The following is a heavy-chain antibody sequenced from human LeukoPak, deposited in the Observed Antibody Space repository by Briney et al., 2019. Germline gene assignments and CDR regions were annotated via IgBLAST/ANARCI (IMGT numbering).Heavy chain of an antibody. CDR3: ARDMGKPITMVRGVPPWDVLSWFDP. Sequence: GGSLRLSCSASGFTFSNYAMHWVRQAPGKGLEYVSAIRSNGGTTYYADSVKGRFTISRDNSKNTLYLQMSSLRAEDTAVYYCARDMGKPITMVRGVPPWDVLSWFDPWGQGTLVTVSS. CDR1: GFTFSNYA. D-gene: IGHD3-10*01. J-gene: IGHJ5*02. V-gene: IGHV3-64D*09. CDR2: IRSNGGTT.